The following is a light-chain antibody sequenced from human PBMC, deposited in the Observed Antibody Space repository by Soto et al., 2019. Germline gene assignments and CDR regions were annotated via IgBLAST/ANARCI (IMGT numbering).Light chain of an antibody. Sequence: QSVLTQPPSVSAAPGQKVTISCSGSSSITDSYVYWYQQLPGTDPKLLIYRNNQRPSGVPDRFSGSKSGTSASLAISGLRSEDEAHYCSAAWDESLNTYVSAAGTKVPDL. CDR2: RNN. V-gene: IGLV1-47*01. CDR3: AAWDESLNTYV. CDR1: SSITDSY. J-gene: IGLJ1*01.